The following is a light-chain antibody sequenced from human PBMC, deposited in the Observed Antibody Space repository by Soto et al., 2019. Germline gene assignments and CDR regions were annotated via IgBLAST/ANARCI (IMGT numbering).Light chain of an antibody. CDR1: SSDIGNNY. Sequence: QSVLTQPPSVSAAPGQKVTISCSGSSSDIGNNYVSWYQHLPGTAPKLLIYDTNKRPSGIPDRFSGSKSGTSATLGITGLQAGDEADYYCGTWDSSLSAGWGVFGGGTKVTVL. CDR2: DTN. J-gene: IGLJ2*01. V-gene: IGLV1-51*01. CDR3: GTWDSSLSAGWGV.